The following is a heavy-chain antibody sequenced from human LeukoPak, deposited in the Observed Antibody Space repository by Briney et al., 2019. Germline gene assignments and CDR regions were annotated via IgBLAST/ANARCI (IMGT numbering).Heavy chain of an antibody. Sequence: AASVKVSCKLSGYTLTELSMHWVRQAPGRGPEWMGGFDPEDGETIYAQKFQGRVTMTEDTSTDTAYMELSSLRSEDTAVYYCETRGEGVVIVMNYFAYGGQEPWVPFSS. D-gene: IGHD2-21*01. V-gene: IGHV1-24*01. CDR1: GYTLTELS. CDR2: FDPEDGET. CDR3: ETRGEGVVIVMNYFAY. J-gene: IGHJ4*02.